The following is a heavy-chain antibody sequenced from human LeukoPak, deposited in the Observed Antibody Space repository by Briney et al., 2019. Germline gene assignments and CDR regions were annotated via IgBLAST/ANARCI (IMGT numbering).Heavy chain of an antibody. V-gene: IGHV4-34*01. CDR3: ARPGVAAAGFDY. J-gene: IGHJ4*02. Sequence: TETLFLTCAVSGGSLSGYYWTWIRQPPGKGLEWIGEINHSGSTNYNPSLKSRVTISVDTSKKQFFLKLNSVTAADTAVYYCARPGVAAAGFDYWGQGTLVTVSS. D-gene: IGHD6-13*01. CDR2: INHSGST. CDR1: GGSLSGYY.